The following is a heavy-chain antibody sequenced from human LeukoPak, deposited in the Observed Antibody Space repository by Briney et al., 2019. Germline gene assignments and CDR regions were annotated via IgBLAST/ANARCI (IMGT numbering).Heavy chain of an antibody. Sequence: PGGSLRLSCAASGFTFSSYSMNWVRQAPGKGLEWVSSIISSNSYIYYADSMKGRFTISRDNAKNSLYLQMNSLRAEDTAVYYCASSNCSSTSCYLDWFDPWGQGTLVTVSS. CDR3: ASSNCSSTSCYLDWFDP. D-gene: IGHD2-2*01. V-gene: IGHV3-21*01. CDR1: GFTFSSYS. CDR2: IISSNSYI. J-gene: IGHJ5*02.